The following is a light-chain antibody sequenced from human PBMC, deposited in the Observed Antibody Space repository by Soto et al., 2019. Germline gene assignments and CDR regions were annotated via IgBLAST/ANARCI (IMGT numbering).Light chain of an antibody. J-gene: IGKJ1*01. CDR1: QSISSW. V-gene: IGKV1-5*01. CDR3: QQYTNTNNPWM. Sequence: DIQMTQSPSTLSGSLGYRCTITCRASQSISSWLAWYQQKPGKAPKLLIYDASSLESGVPSRFSGSGSGTEFTLIISGLQPDDSATYYCQQYTNTNNPWMFGQGTKVDIK. CDR2: DAS.